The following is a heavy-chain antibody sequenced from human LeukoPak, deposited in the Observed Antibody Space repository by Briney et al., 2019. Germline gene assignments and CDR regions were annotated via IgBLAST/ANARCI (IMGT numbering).Heavy chain of an antibody. D-gene: IGHD6-25*01. Sequence: PSETLSLTCTVSGGSISSSSYYWGWIRQPPEKGLEWIGSIYYSGSTYYNPSLKSRVTISVDTSKSQFPLKLTSVTAADTAVYYCARLKYSSDFDYWGQGTLVTVSS. J-gene: IGHJ4*02. V-gene: IGHV4-39*01. CDR1: GGSISSSSYY. CDR3: ARLKYSSDFDY. CDR2: IYYSGST.